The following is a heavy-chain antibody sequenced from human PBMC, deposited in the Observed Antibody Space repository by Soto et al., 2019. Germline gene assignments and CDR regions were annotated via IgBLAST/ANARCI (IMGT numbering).Heavy chain of an antibody. J-gene: IGHJ4*02. CDR3: ARDLSVAGRLYFDY. V-gene: IGHV4-31*03. CDR2: ISYSGST. D-gene: IGHD6-19*01. CDR1: GGSISSGGSY. Sequence: QVQLQESGPGLVKPSQTLSLTCTVSGGSISSGGSYWSWIRQHPGKGLEWIGYISYSGSTYYNPSLKSRVTIAVDTSKTQFSLEMSSVTAADTAVYYCARDLSVAGRLYFDYWGQGTLVTVSS.